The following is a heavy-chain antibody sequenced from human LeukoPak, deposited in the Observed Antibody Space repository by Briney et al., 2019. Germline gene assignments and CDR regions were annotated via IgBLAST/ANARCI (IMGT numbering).Heavy chain of an antibody. CDR3: ASTHCSGGSCYSGFDY. CDR1: GGSIRSYY. D-gene: IGHD2-15*01. CDR2: FYTSGST. Sequence: SETLSLTCTVSGGSIRSYYWSWIRQPAGKGLEWIGRFYTSGSTYYNPSLKSRVTISVDTSKNQFSLKLSSVTAADTAVYYCASTHCSGGSCYSGFDYWGQGTLVTVSS. J-gene: IGHJ4*02. V-gene: IGHV4-4*07.